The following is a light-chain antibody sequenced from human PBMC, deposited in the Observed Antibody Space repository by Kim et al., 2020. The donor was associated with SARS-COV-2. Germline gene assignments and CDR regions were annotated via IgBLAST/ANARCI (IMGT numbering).Light chain of an antibody. CDR1: NIGSKS. V-gene: IGLV3-21*04. J-gene: IGLJ1*01. Sequence: SYELTQPPSVSVAPGKTARITWGGNNIGSKSVHWYQQKPGQAPVLVIYYDSDRPSGIPERFSGSNSGNTATLTISRVEAGDEADYYCQVWDSSSDPYVFGTGTKVTVL. CDR3: QVWDSSSDPYV. CDR2: YDS.